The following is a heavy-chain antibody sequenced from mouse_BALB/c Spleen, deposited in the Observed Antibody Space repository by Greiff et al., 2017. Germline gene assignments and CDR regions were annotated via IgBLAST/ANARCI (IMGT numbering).Heavy chain of an antibody. CDR3: ARYFGNYSGYAMDY. CDR2: ISTYYGDA. J-gene: IGHJ4*01. D-gene: IGHD2-1*01. CDR1: GYTFTDYA. V-gene: IGHV1S137*01. Sequence: QVQLQQSGAELVRPGVSVKISCKGSGYTFTDYAMHWVKQSHAKSLEWIGVISTYYGDASYNQKFKGKATMTVDKSSSTAYMELARLTSEDSAIYYVARYFGNYSGYAMDYWGQGTSVTVSS.